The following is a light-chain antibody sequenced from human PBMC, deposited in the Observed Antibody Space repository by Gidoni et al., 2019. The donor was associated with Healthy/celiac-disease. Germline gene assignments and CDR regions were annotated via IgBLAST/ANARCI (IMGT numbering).Light chain of an antibody. Sequence: DIVLTQSPGTLSLSPGERATLSCRASQSVSSSYLAWYQQKPGQAPRLLIYGASSRATGIPDRFSGSGSGTDFTLTISRLEPEDVAVYYCQQYGSSPLVTFGPGTKVDIK. CDR2: GAS. CDR1: QSVSSSY. J-gene: IGKJ3*01. CDR3: QQYGSSPLVT. V-gene: IGKV3-20*01.